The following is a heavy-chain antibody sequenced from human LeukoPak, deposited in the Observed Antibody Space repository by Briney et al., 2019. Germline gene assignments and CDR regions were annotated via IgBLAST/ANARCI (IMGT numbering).Heavy chain of an antibody. J-gene: IGHJ5*02. CDR3: ARGSYGGLNNWFDP. Sequence: SVKVSCKASGGTFSSYAISWVRQAPGQGLEWMGGIIPIFGTANYAQKFQGRVTMTRDTSTSTVYMELSSLRSEDTAVYYCARGSYGGLNNWFDPWGQGTLVTVSS. CDR2: IIPIFGTA. V-gene: IGHV1-69*05. CDR1: GGTFSSYA. D-gene: IGHD4-23*01.